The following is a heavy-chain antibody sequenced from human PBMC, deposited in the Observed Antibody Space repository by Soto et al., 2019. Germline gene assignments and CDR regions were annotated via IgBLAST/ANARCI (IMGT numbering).Heavy chain of an antibody. D-gene: IGHD3-10*01. CDR1: GFTFSGAY. CDR2: IYSKSDGETT. V-gene: IGHV3-15*01. Sequence: PGWSLRLSCAASGFTFSGAYMSWVRQAPGKGLEWVGLIYSKSDGETTDYAAPVKGRFIISRDDSRNMVFLQMNSLRTEDTAVYYGSKPLGPYYSRFDYWGQGAPVTVSS. J-gene: IGHJ4*02. CDR3: SKPLGPYYSRFDY.